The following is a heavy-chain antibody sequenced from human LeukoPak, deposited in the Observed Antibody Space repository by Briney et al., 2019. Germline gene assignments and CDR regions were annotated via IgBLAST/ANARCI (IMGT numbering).Heavy chain of an antibody. CDR1: GFTFGDYT. Sequence: GGSLRLSCTASGFTFGDYTMSWVRQAPGKGLEWVGFIRSKAYGGTTEYAASVKGRFTISRDDSKSIAYLQMNSLKTEDTAVYYCTRDHVGEGEQAAIVLFDYWGQGTLVTVAS. J-gene: IGHJ4*02. V-gene: IGHV3-49*04. CDR2: IRSKAYGGTT. CDR3: TRDHVGEGEQAAIVLFDY. D-gene: IGHD2-2*01.